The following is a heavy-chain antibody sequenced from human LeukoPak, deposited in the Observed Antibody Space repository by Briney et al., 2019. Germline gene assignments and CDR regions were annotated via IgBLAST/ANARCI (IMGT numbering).Heavy chain of an antibody. J-gene: IGHJ1*01. CDR2: ISYDGSNE. D-gene: IGHD4-17*01. V-gene: IGHV3-30*04. CDR1: GFTFSSYA. CDR3: AKGDYGDYVEYFQH. Sequence: GRSLRLSCAASGFTFSSYAMHWVRQAPGKGLEWVAVISYDGSNEYYADSVKGRFTISRDNSKNTQYLQMNSLRAEDTAVYYCAKGDYGDYVEYFQHWGQGTLVTVSS.